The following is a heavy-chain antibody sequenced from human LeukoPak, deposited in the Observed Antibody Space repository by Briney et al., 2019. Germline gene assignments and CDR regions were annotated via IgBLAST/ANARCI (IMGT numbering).Heavy chain of an antibody. V-gene: IGHV3-30*02. J-gene: IGHJ4*02. Sequence: PGGSLRLSCAASGSSIRSYGLHWVRQAPGKGLEWVTFIWYDASNKYYAESVKGRFTISRDNSRNTVFLQMNSLRAEDTAIYYCATDISTHYFGSWGQGTLVTVSS. CDR1: GSSIRSYG. D-gene: IGHD3-9*01. CDR2: IWYDASNK. CDR3: ATDISTHYFGS.